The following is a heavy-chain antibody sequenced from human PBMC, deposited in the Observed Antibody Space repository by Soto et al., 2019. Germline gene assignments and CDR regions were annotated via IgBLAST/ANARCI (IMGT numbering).Heavy chain of an antibody. CDR1: GGSISSYY. CDR3: ARRYGYSFDY. Sequence: QVQLQESGPGLVKPSETLSLNCTVSGGSISSYYWSWIRQPPGKGLEWIGYIYNSGRTNYNPSLKSRVTNSVDTSKNQFSLKLSSVTAADTAVYYCARRYGYSFDYWGQGTLVTVSS. V-gene: IGHV4-59*08. J-gene: IGHJ4*02. D-gene: IGHD1-1*01. CDR2: IYNSGRT.